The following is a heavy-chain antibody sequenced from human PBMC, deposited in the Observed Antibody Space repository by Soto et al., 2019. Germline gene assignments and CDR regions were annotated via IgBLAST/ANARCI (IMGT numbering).Heavy chain of an antibody. CDR2: ISDSGTGT. J-gene: IGHJ3*02. V-gene: IGHV3-23*01. CDR1: GFTFSSYA. D-gene: IGHD3-22*01. Sequence: EVQILESGGGLVQRGGSLRLSCAASGFTFSSYAMYWVRQAPGKGLAWVSGISDSGTGTYYADSVKGRFTISRDNSKNTVYLQMKSLRAEDTAVYYCAKDHTVVIRDAFDIWGQGTMVNVSS. CDR3: AKDHTVVIRDAFDI.